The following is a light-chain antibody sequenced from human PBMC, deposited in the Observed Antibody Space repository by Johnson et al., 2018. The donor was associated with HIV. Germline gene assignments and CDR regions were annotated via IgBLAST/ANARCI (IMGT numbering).Light chain of an antibody. V-gene: IGLV1-51*01. Sequence: HSVLTQPASVSAASGQKVNISCSGSSSNIGNYYVSWYQHLPGTAPKLLIYDNNKRPSGIPARFSGSKSGTSATLGIAGLQTGDEADYFCGTWDNSLNVYVFGTATKVTVL. CDR2: DNN. CDR1: SSNIGNYY. CDR3: GTWDNSLNVYV. J-gene: IGLJ1*01.